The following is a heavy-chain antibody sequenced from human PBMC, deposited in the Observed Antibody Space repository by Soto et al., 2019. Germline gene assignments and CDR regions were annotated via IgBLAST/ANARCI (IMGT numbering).Heavy chain of an antibody. CDR1: GFTSSTYA. D-gene: IGHD2-2*01. Sequence: EVQLLESGGGLVQPGGSLRLSCVASGFTSSTYAMSWVRQAPGKGLEWVSTISYRGDSTYYADSVKGRFPISRDSSRNMLSLQMVSLRAEDTATYYCVGLGYCSTTSCLAWGQGTLVAVSS. CDR2: ISYRGDST. J-gene: IGHJ5*02. V-gene: IGHV3-23*01. CDR3: VGLGYCSTTSCLA.